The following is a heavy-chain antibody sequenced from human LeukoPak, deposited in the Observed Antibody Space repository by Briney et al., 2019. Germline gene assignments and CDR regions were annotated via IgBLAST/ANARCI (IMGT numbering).Heavy chain of an antibody. CDR2: IYYSGRT. CDR3: AIGCYSPAY. D-gene: IGHD2-15*01. V-gene: IGHV4-59*01. CDR1: GVSICRDY. Sequence: SETLSLTCTVSGVSICRDYWSWIRQPPGKGLEWVGYIYYSGRTFYNPSLKSRVTISVDTSKNQFSLPLSSVTAAHTPIHFCAIGCYSPAYWGQGTLVTVSS. J-gene: IGHJ4*02.